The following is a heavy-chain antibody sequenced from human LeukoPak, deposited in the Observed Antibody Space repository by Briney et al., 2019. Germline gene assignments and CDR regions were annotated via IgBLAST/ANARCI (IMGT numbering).Heavy chain of an antibody. CDR2: IYHSGST. CDR3: ARAQQTYYYGSGSYPWAFDY. Sequence: SETLSLTCAVSGGSISSSNWWSWVRQPPGKGLEWIGEIYHSGSTNYNPSLKSRVTISVDKSKNQFSLKLSSVTAADTAVYYCARAQQTYYYGSGSYPWAFDYWGQGTLVTVSS. J-gene: IGHJ4*02. V-gene: IGHV4-4*02. CDR1: GGSISSSNW. D-gene: IGHD3-10*01.